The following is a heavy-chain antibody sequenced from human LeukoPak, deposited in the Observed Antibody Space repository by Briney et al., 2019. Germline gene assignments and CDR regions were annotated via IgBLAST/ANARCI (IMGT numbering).Heavy chain of an antibody. CDR1: GGSVSDDF. J-gene: IGHJ4*02. CDR2: IHYSGSS. D-gene: IGHD6-19*01. CDR3: ARLVSGWPYFDS. V-gene: IGHV4-59*08. Sequence: SETLSLTCAFSGGSVSDDFWNWIRQPPGKGLEWIGYIHYSGSSNYNPSLKSRVTMSADTSRNQFSLKLTSVTAADTAVYYCARLVSGWPYFDSRGQGTLVTVSS.